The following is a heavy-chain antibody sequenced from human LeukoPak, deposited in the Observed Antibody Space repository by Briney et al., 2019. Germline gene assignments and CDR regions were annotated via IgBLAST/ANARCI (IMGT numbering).Heavy chain of an antibody. CDR2: ISQSGSDI. Sequence: TGGSLRLSCAASGFTFSDFYMSWIRKAPGKGLEWISYISQSGSDINYADSVRGRFTVSRDNAKNALYLQMNSLRAEDTAVYYCATTARVGAHWGQGTLVTVSS. J-gene: IGHJ4*02. CDR1: GFTFSDFY. V-gene: IGHV3-11*01. CDR3: ATTARVGAH. D-gene: IGHD4/OR15-4a*01.